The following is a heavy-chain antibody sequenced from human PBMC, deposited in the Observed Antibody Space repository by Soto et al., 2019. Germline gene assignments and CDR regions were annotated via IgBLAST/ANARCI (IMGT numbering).Heavy chain of an antibody. CDR3: ARDVXVFSSGPL. D-gene: IGHD3-9*01. CDR2: INHSGST. CDR1: GGSFSVYY. J-gene: IGHJ4*02. V-gene: IGHV4-34*01. Sequence: QVQLQQWGAGLLKPSETLSLTCAVYGGSFSVYYWSWIRQPPGKGLEWIGEINHSGSTNYNPSLKSRVTISVDTSRNQFSLKLSSVTAADTAVYYCARDVXVFSSGPLWGQGTLVTVSS.